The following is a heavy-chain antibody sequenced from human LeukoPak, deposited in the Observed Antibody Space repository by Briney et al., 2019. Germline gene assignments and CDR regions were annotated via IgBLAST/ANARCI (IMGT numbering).Heavy chain of an antibody. Sequence: SETLSLTCTVSGGSISSYYWSWIRQPPGKGLEWIGYIYYSGSTNYNPSLKSRVTISVDTSKNQFSLKLSSVTAADTAVYYCASSDFWSGYYRLDYWGQGTLVTVSS. D-gene: IGHD3-3*01. CDR3: ASSDFWSGYYRLDY. CDR2: IYYSGST. J-gene: IGHJ4*02. CDR1: GGSISSYY. V-gene: IGHV4-59*08.